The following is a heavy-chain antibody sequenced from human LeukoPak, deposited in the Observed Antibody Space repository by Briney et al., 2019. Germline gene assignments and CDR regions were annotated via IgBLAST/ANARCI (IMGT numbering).Heavy chain of an antibody. CDR1: GFSFSDYY. D-gene: IGHD3-10*01. CDR3: AKVKLGLGFGEAHYGMDV. CDR2: ISSSSDYK. J-gene: IGHJ6*02. Sequence: PGGSLRLSCAASGFSFSDYYMSWIRQTPEEGLEWLSYISSSSDYKNYADSLKGRFTISRDNAKNSVYLQMNSLRAEDTAVYYCAKVKLGLGFGEAHYGMDVWGRGTTVTVSS. V-gene: IGHV3-11*05.